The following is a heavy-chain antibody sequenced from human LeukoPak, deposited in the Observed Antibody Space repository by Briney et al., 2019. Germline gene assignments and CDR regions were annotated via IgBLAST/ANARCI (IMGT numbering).Heavy chain of an antibody. V-gene: IGHV3-23*01. J-gene: IGHJ4*02. Sequence: GGSLRLSCVASGFTFRSSVMSWVRQAPGKRLEWVSAITGDGGGTNHADSVKGRFTISRDNSKNTLYLQMDSLRAEDTAVYYCARDRAWNYFDYWGQGTLVTVSS. CDR3: ARDRAWNYFDY. D-gene: IGHD3-3*01. CDR2: ITGDGGGT. CDR1: GFTFRSSV.